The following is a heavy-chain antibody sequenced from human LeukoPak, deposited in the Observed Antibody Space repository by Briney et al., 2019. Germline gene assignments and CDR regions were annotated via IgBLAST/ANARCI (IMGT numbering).Heavy chain of an antibody. J-gene: IGHJ5*02. V-gene: IGHV4-34*01. Sequence: SETLSLTCAVYGGSFSGYYWSWIRQPPGKGLEWIGEINHSGSTNYNPSLKSRVTISVDTSKNQFSLKLSSVTAADTAVYYCARQYYYGSGSYYTELNWFDPWGQGTLVTVSS. CDR3: ARQYYYGSGSYYTELNWFDP. D-gene: IGHD3-10*01. CDR2: INHSGST. CDR1: GGSFSGYY.